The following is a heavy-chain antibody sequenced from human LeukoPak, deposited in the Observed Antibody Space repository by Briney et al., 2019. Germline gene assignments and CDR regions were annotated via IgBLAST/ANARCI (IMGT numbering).Heavy chain of an antibody. D-gene: IGHD2-2*01. J-gene: IGHJ6*02. CDR1: GGSISSGGYY. CDR3: ARRKGYCSSTSCTDYYYYGMDV. CDR2: IYYSGST. V-gene: IGHV4-31*03. Sequence: SETLSLTCTVSGGSISSGGYYWSWIRQHPGKGLEWIGYIYYSGSTFYNPSLKSRVTISVDTSKNHFSLKLSSVTAADTAVYYCARRKGYCSSTSCTDYYYYGMDVWGQGTTVTVSS.